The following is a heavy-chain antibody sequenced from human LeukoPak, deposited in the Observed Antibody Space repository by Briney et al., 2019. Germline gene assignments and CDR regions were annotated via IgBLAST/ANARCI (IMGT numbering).Heavy chain of an antibody. CDR2: ISYDGSNK. CDR1: GFTFSSYW. V-gene: IGHV3-30*18. Sequence: PGGSLRLSCAASGFTFSSYWMSWVRQAPGKGLEWVAVISYDGSNKYYADSVKGRFTISRDNSKNTLYLQMNSLRAEDTAVYYCAKELFPSYNWFDPWGQGTLVTVSS. CDR3: AKELFPSYNWFDP. J-gene: IGHJ5*02. D-gene: IGHD2-21*01.